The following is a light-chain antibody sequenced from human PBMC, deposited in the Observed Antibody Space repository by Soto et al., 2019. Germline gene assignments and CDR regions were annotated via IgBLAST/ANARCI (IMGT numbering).Light chain of an antibody. V-gene: IGLV2-14*01. CDR2: DVT. J-gene: IGLJ2*01. Sequence: QSALTQPASVSGSPGQSITISCTGTSSDIGCYDYVSWYQQYPGKVPKLMIYDVTNRASGVPSRFSASKSGDTASLTISGLQAEDEADYYCSSYTSTSTLVVFGGGTKLTVL. CDR3: SSYTSTSTLVV. CDR1: SSDIGCYDY.